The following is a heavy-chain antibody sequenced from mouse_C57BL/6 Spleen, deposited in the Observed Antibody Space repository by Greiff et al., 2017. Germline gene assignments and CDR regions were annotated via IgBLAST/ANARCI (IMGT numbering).Heavy chain of an antibody. CDR2: IRLKSDNYAT. J-gene: IGHJ2*01. D-gene: IGHD3-2*02. CDR1: GFTFSNYW. CDR3: TRQLRDYFDY. V-gene: IGHV6-3*01. Sequence: EVKVEESGGGLVQPGGSMKLSCVASGFTFSNYWMNWVRQSPEKGLEWVAQIRLKSDNYATHYAESVKGRFTISRDDSKSSVYLRMNNLRAEDTGIYYCTRQLRDYFDYWGQGTTLTVSS.